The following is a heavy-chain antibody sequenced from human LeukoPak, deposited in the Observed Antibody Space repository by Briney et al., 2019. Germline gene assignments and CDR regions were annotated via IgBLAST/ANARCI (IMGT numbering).Heavy chain of an antibody. D-gene: IGHD2-2*02. CDR3: ALRAKDIVVVPAAIQVSYYYYYMDV. CDR2: IIPIFGTA. CDR1: GGTLSSDY. V-gene: IGHV1-69*05. J-gene: IGHJ6*03. Sequence: SVRVSCKASGGTLSSDYFHWVRQAPGQGLAWMGGIIPIFGTANYAQKFQGRVTITTDESTSTAYMELSSLRSEDTAVYYCALRAKDIVVVPAAIQVSYYYYYMDVWGKGTTVTVSS.